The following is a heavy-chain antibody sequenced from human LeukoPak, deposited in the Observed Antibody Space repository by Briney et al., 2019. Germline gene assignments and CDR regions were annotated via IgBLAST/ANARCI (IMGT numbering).Heavy chain of an antibody. CDR1: GFTFSSYA. CDR3: ATYDFWSGYRDWFDP. J-gene: IGHJ5*02. Sequence: GGPLRLSCAASGFTFSSYAMSWVRQAPGKGLEWVSAISGSGGSTYYADSVKGRFTISRDNSKNTLYLQMNSLRAEDTAVYYCATYDFWSGYRDWFDPWGQGTLVTVSS. CDR2: ISGSGGST. D-gene: IGHD3-3*01. V-gene: IGHV3-23*01.